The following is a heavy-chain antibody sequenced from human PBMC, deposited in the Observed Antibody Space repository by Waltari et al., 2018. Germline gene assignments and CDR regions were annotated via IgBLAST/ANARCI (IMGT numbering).Heavy chain of an antibody. CDR2: VNHSGST. Sequence: QVQLQESGPGLVKPSETLSLTCAVSGYSISSGYYWGWLRQPPGKGLEWSGSVNHSGSTYYNPSLKSRVTISVDTSKNQFSLKLSSVTAADTAVYYCARHEGTGTTGNYYYYYMDVWGKGTTVTVSS. V-gene: IGHV4-38-2*01. J-gene: IGHJ6*03. CDR3: ARHEGTGTTGNYYYYYMDV. CDR1: GYSISSGYY. D-gene: IGHD1-7*01.